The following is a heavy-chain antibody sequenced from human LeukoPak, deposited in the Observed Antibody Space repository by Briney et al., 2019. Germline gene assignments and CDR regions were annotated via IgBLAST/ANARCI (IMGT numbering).Heavy chain of an antibody. J-gene: IGHJ4*02. V-gene: IGHV3-23*01. Sequence: GGSLRLSCAASGFIFSNYAMNWVRQAPGKGFEWVSSISGGGSSTSYADSVKGRFSISRDNSENTVFLQMNSLRAEDTALYYCANDLRRVVAAGPDYWGQGTLDTVSS. CDR3: ANDLRRVVAAGPDY. CDR2: ISGGGSST. D-gene: IGHD2-15*01. CDR1: GFIFSNYA.